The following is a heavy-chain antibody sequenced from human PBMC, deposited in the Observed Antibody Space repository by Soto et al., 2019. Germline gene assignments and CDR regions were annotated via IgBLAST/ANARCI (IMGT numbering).Heavy chain of an antibody. D-gene: IGHD5-12*01. CDR2: IWYDGSKK. J-gene: IGHJ6*02. V-gene: IGHV3-33*01. Sequence: QVQLEESGGGVVQPGRSLRLSCAASRFTFSTYGMHWVRQAPGKGLEWVAVIWYDGSKKYYADSVKGRFTISRDNSKNTLSLQMTSLKAEDTAVYYCARLCGYEDAFYYVGLDVWGQGTKVTVSS. CDR1: RFTFSTYG. CDR3: ARLCGYEDAFYYVGLDV.